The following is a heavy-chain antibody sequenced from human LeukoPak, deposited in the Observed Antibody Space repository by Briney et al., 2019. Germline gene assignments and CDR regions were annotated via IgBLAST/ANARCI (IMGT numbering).Heavy chain of an antibody. Sequence: SETLSLTCTASGDSITNSNYYWGWLRQSPGRGLEWLGNIFYNGGPYYNPSFKSRVVISVDTSKNHFSLTLNAVTAADTAVYHCASYSGIYSAFEIWSQGTLVTVSS. D-gene: IGHD1-26*01. CDR3: ASYSGIYSAFEI. CDR1: GDSITNSNYY. J-gene: IGHJ3*02. V-gene: IGHV4-39*07. CDR2: IFYNGGP.